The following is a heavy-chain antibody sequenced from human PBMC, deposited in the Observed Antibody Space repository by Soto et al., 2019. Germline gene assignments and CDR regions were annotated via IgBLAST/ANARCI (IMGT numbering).Heavy chain of an antibody. V-gene: IGHV4-39*01. CDR2: IYYSGIT. J-gene: IGHJ5*02. CDR1: GGSIRNTSYY. Sequence: SETLSLTFTVSGGSIRNTSYYWGWIRQPPGKELEWIGTIYYSGITYYNPSLKSRVSITVDTSKSQFSLNLGSVTAADTAVYYCAGQGSWSGSWFDPWGQGTLVTVS. CDR3: AGQGSWSGSWFDP. D-gene: IGHD6-13*01.